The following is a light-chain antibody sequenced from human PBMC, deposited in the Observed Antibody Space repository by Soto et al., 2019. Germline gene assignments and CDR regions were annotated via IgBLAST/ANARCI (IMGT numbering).Light chain of an antibody. Sequence: QSALTQPASVSGSPGQSITISCAGTSSDVGKYDLVSWYQQHPGKAPKLIIYEVTKRPSGVSNRVSGSKSGNAASLTISGLQTEDEADYYCCSYGLIRPYVFGPGTKLTVL. J-gene: IGLJ1*01. V-gene: IGLV2-23*02. CDR3: CSYGLIRPYV. CDR2: EVT. CDR1: SSDVGKYDL.